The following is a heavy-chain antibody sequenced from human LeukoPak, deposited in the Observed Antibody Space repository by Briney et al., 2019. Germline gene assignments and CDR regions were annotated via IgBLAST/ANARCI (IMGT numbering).Heavy chain of an antibody. CDR3: ARDGLSYYDSSGYFPLED. Sequence: SETLSLTCTVSGGSISSSSYYGGWIRQPPGKGLEWIGSIYYSGSTYYNPPLKSRVTISVDTSKNQFSLKLSSVTAADTAVYYCARDGLSYYDSSGYFPLEDWGQGTLVTVSS. CDR1: GGSISSSSYY. D-gene: IGHD3-22*01. J-gene: IGHJ4*02. V-gene: IGHV4-39*07. CDR2: IYYSGST.